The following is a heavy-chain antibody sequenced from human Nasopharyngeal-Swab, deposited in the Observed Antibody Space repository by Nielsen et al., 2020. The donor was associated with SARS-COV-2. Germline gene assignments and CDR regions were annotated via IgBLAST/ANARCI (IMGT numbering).Heavy chain of an antibody. J-gene: IGHJ6*02. D-gene: IGHD3-22*01. CDR3: ARDYRTYYYDSSGYYASYYYGMDV. Sequence: GGSLRLSCAASGFSFRNYEMNWVRQAPGKGLEWVSYISSSGSTIYYADSVKGRFTISRDNAKNSLYLQMNSLRAEDTAVYYCARDYRTYYYDSSGYYASYYYGMDVWGQGTTVTVSS. CDR1: GFSFRNYE. V-gene: IGHV3-48*03. CDR2: ISSSGSTI.